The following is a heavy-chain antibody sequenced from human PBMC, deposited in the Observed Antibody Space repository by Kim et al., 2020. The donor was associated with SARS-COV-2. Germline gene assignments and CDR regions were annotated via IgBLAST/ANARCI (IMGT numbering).Heavy chain of an antibody. CDR3: ARGHLHIGDY. D-gene: IGHD2-21*01. V-gene: IGHV3-74*01. J-gene: IGHJ4*02. CDR1: GFTFSNYW. Sequence: GGSLRLSCAASGFTFSNYWMHWVRQVPGKGLVWVSRINPDATFTPYADSVRGQFTISRDNAGNTLYLQMNSLRAEDTAVYYCARGHLHIGDYLGRGTLVTVPA. CDR2: INPDATFT.